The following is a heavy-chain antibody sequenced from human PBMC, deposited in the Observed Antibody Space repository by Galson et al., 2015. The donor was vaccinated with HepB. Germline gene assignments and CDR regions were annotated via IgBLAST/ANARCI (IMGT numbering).Heavy chain of an antibody. CDR1: GYTFTSHD. CDR2: MNPRSGNT. CDR3: ARGGGYYDDSGYHIDALDI. J-gene: IGHJ3*02. Sequence: SVKVSCKASGYTFTSHDINWVRQAPGQGLEWMVWMNPRSGNTGYAREFKGRVTVTRNTSISTAYMELSSLSSDDTAVYYCARGGGYYDDSGYHIDALDIWGQGTMVSVSS. D-gene: IGHD3-22*01. V-gene: IGHV1-8*01.